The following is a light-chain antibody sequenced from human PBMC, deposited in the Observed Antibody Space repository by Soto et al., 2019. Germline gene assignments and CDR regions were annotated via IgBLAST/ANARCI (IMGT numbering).Light chain of an antibody. CDR1: QSISTW. J-gene: IGKJ3*01. Sequence: DIQMTPSPSTLSASVVDRVTITCRASQSISTWLARYQQKPGKAPKLLIYDASILESGVPSRFSGSGSGTEFTLTISSLQPDDFATYYCQQYNSFSGVTFGPGTKVDIK. CDR2: DAS. CDR3: QQYNSFSGVT. V-gene: IGKV1-5*01.